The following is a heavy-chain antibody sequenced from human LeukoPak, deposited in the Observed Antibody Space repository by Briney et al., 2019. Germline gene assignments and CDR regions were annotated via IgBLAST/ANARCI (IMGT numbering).Heavy chain of an antibody. CDR2: INYSGST. Sequence: SETLSLTCVVYGGSFSGHYWSWIRQAPGMGLEWIGEINYSGSTNYNPSLKSRVTISGDTSKNQFSLKLSSVTAADTAVYYCARGQYYDVLTGNYKNWFDPWGQGTLVTVSS. V-gene: IGHV4-34*01. J-gene: IGHJ5*02. CDR1: GGSFSGHY. CDR3: ARGQYYDVLTGNYKNWFDP. D-gene: IGHD3-9*01.